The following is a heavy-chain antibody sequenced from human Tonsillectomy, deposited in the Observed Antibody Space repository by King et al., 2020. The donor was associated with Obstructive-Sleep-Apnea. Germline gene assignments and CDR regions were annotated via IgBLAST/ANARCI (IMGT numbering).Heavy chain of an antibody. CDR3: ARPTSVGAAGYFDY. CDR1: RYSISSGYY. J-gene: IGHJ4*02. CDR2: IYYSGST. Sequence: VQLQESGPGLVKPSETLSLTCTVSRYSISSGYYWGWIRQPPGKGLEWLGSIYYSGSTYYNPSLKSRVTISVDTSKNQLSLELSSVTAADTAVYYCARPTSVGAAGYFDYWGQGTLVTVSS. D-gene: IGHD6-13*01. V-gene: IGHV4-38-2*02.